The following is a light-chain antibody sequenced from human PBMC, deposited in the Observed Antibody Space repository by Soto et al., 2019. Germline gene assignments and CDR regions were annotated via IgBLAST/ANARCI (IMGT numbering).Light chain of an antibody. CDR3: QQSYSTPRT. CDR1: QSISNS. CDR2: AAS. J-gene: IGKJ2*01. V-gene: IGKV1-39*01. Sequence: DIQMTQSPSSLSASVGDRVSITCRASQSISNSLNWYQQKPGKAPNHLIYAASRLQSGVPSTFSGSGSGTDFTLTISSLQPEDFATFYCQQSYSTPRTFGQGTKLEIK.